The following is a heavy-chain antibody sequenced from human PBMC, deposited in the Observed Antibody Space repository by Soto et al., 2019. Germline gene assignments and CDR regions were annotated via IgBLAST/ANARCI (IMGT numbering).Heavy chain of an antibody. CDR3: AKEDDGSGSYFRNALDY. Sequence: GGSRRLSCGASGFTFSSYAMSWVRQAPGKGLEWLSAISGSGGSTYYADSVKGRFTSSRDNSKNTLFLQMNSLRAEDTAVYYCAKEDDGSGSYFRNALDYWGQGTLVTVSS. V-gene: IGHV3-23*01. CDR2: ISGSGGST. D-gene: IGHD3-10*01. J-gene: IGHJ4*02. CDR1: GFTFSSYA.